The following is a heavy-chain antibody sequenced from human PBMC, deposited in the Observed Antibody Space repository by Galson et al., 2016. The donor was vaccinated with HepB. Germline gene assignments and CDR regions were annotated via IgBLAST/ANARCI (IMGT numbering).Heavy chain of an antibody. CDR2: ISYDETNK. Sequence: SLRLSCAASGFTFSNYGLHWVRQAPGKGLEWVAVISYDETNKYYADSVKGRFTISRDNSKNTLYLQLYSLRAEDTAVYYCAKDFRSRSFVFWSGYIFDYWGQGTLVTVSS. V-gene: IGHV3-30*18. D-gene: IGHD3-3*01. CDR3: AKDFRSRSFVFWSGYIFDY. J-gene: IGHJ4*02. CDR1: GFTFSNYG.